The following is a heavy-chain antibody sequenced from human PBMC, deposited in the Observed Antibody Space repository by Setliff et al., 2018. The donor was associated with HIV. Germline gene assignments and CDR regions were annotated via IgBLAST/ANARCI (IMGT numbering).Heavy chain of an antibody. CDR1: GDPINSHY. CDR3: ARVNYDSTGYYYYYYMDV. CDR2: IYYSENT. Sequence: SETLSLTCTVSGDPINSHYWSWIRQPPGKGLEWIGYIYYSENTYYNPSLKSRVTLSIDTSKNQFSLNLTSVTAADTAVYYCARVNYDSTGYYYYYYMDVWGKGTTVTVSS. V-gene: IGHV4-59*06. D-gene: IGHD3-22*01. J-gene: IGHJ6*03.